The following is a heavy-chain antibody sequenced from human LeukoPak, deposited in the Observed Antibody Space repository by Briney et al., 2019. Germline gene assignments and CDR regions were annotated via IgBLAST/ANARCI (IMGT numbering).Heavy chain of an antibody. D-gene: IGHD6-13*01. V-gene: IGHV3-66*01. CDR1: GFTFSSYE. J-gene: IGHJ4*02. CDR2: IYSGGST. CDR3: ARERRYSSSRTPDFFDY. Sequence: GGSLRLSCAASGFTFSSYEMNWVRQAPGKGLEWVSVIYSGGSTYYADSVKGRFTISRDNSKNTLYLQMNSLRAEDTAVYYCARERRYSSSRTPDFFDYWGQGTLVTVSS.